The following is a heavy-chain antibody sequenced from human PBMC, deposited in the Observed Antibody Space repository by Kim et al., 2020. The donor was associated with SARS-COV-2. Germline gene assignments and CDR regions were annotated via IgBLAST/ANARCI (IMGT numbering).Heavy chain of an antibody. CDR3: ARDYIASTTDY. Sequence: GGSLRLSCAASGFTFSSYGMHWVRQAPGKGLEWVAVIWYDGSNKYYADSVKGRFTISRDNSKNTLYLQMNSLRAEDTAVYYCARDYIASTTDYWGQGTLVTVSS. CDR1: GFTFSSYG. D-gene: IGHD3-3*02. CDR2: IWYDGSNK. J-gene: IGHJ4*02. V-gene: IGHV3-33*01.